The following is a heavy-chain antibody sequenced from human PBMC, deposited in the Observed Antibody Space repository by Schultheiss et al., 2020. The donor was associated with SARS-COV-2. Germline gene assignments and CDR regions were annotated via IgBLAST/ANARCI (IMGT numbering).Heavy chain of an antibody. CDR3: ARVLTIFGVVIFHYYYMDV. Sequence: GESLKISCAASGFTFSSYAMHWVRQAPGKGLEWVAVISYDGSNKYYADSVKGRFTISRDNAKNSLYLQMNSLRAEDTAVYYCARVLTIFGVVIFHYYYMDVWGKGTTVTVSS. CDR1: GFTFSSYA. D-gene: IGHD3-3*01. V-gene: IGHV3-30*07. J-gene: IGHJ6*03. CDR2: ISYDGSNK.